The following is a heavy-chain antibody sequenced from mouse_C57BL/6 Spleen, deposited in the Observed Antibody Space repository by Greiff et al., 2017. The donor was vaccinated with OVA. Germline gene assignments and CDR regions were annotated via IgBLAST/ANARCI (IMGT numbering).Heavy chain of an antibody. J-gene: IGHJ2*01. V-gene: IGHV5-6*01. Sequence: EVMLVESGGDLVKPGGSLKLSCAASGFPFSSYGMSWVRQTPDKRLEWVATISSGGSYTYYPDSVKGRFTISRDNAKNTLYLQMSSLKSEDTAMYYCARHETPYFDYWGQGTTLTVSS. CDR3: ARHETPYFDY. CDR1: GFPFSSYG. CDR2: ISSGGSYT.